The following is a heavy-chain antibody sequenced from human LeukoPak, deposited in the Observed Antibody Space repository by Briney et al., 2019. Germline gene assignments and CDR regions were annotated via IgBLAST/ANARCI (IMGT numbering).Heavy chain of an antibody. D-gene: IGHD3-22*01. CDR3: AREPPWGDSSGPGDI. CDR1: GYTFTGYY. Sequence: ASVKVSCKASGYTFTGYYMHWVRQAPGQGLEWMGWINPNSGGTNYAQKFQGRVTMTRDTSISTAYMELSRLRSDDTAVYYCAREPPWGDSSGPGDIWGQGTMVTVSS. CDR2: INPNSGGT. J-gene: IGHJ3*02. V-gene: IGHV1-2*02.